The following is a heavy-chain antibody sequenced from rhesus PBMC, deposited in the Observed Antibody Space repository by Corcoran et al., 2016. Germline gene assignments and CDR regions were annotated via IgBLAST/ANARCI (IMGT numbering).Heavy chain of an antibody. V-gene: IGHV4S12*01. D-gene: IGHD2-15*01. CDR2: ISSKSEST. Sequence: QVQLQESGPGVVTPSETLSLTCAVSGGSFSGSYYCPWLRPPPGKGLEWIGKISSKSESTNYNPSLKSRVTISKDTSKNQFSLKLSSVTATDTAVYYCAREPYCSSTYCSSFDYWGQGVLVTVSS. J-gene: IGHJ4*01. CDR3: AREPYCSSTYCSSFDY. CDR1: GGSFSGSYY.